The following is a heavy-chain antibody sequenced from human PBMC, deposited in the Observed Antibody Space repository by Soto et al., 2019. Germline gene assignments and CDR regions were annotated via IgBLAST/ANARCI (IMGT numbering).Heavy chain of an antibody. CDR3: ARLGSDYYYYYGMDV. CDR2: ISAYNGNT. J-gene: IGHJ6*02. V-gene: IGHV1-18*04. Sequence: ASVKVSCKASGYTFTSYGISWVRQAPGQGLEWMGWISAYNGNTNYAQKLQGRVTMTTDTSTSTAYMELRSLRSDDTAVYYCARLGSDYYYYYGMDVWGQGTTVTFSS. CDR1: GYTFTSYG. D-gene: IGHD1-26*01.